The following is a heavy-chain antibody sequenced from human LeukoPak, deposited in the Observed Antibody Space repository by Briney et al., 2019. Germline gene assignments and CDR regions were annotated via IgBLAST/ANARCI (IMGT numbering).Heavy chain of an antibody. J-gene: IGHJ4*02. V-gene: IGHV3-53*01. Sequence: GSXRLSCAXXGFTXSXXYMSWVXXAPGXGLXXVSVIYSGGSTYYADPVKGRFTISRDNSKNSLYPQMNSLRAEDTAVYYCASYSSSPSGPASDYWGQGTLVTVSS. CDR1: GFTXSXXY. CDR3: ASYSSSPSGPASDY. D-gene: IGHD6-6*01. CDR2: IYSGGST.